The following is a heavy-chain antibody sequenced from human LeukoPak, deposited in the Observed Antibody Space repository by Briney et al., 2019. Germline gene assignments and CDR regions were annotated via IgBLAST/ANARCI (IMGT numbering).Heavy chain of an antibody. Sequence: ASVKVSCKASGYTFTGYYMHWVRQAPGQGLEWMGWINPNSGGTNYAQKFQGRVTMTRDTSISTAYMELSNLRSDDTAIYYCARDNWNDLPFDYWGQGTLVTVSS. D-gene: IGHD1-20*01. CDR2: INPNSGGT. CDR1: GYTFTGYY. CDR3: ARDNWNDLPFDY. V-gene: IGHV1-2*02. J-gene: IGHJ4*02.